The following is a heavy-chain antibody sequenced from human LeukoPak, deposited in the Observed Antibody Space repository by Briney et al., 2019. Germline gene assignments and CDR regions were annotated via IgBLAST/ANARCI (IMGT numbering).Heavy chain of an antibody. CDR3: AKTANFDY. J-gene: IGHJ4*02. D-gene: IGHD2-21*02. CDR2: ITGSGGTT. Sequence: GGSLRLSCAASGFTFTNYAMSWVRQAPGKGLEWVSAITGSGGTTFYADSVKGRFTISRDNSNNTVYLQMNSLRAEDTAIYYCAKTANFDYWGQGALVTVSS. CDR1: GFTFTNYA. V-gene: IGHV3-23*01.